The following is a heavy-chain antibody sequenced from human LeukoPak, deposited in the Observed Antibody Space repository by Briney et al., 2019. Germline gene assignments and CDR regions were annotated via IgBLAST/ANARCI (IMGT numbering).Heavy chain of an antibody. CDR1: GYTFTSYG. Sequence: GASVKVSCKASGYTFTSYGISWVRQAPGQGLEWMGWINAGNGNTKYSQKFQGRVTITRDTSATTAYMELSSLRSEDTAVYYCARQWVTTFHDAFDIWGHGTMVTVSS. J-gene: IGHJ3*02. D-gene: IGHD1-26*01. V-gene: IGHV1-3*01. CDR2: INAGNGNT. CDR3: ARQWVTTFHDAFDI.